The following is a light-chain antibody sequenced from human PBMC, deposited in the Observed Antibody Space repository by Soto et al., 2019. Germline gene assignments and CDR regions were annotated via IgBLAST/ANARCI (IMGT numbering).Light chain of an antibody. CDR1: QGIASW. CDR3: QQANSCPFT. CDR2: AAS. Sequence: DIQMTQSPSSVSASVGDRVTITCRASQGIASWLAWYQQKSGEAPNLLIYAASNLQSGVPSRFSGSGSWTDFTLTISSLQPEDSATYDCQQANSCPFTFGPGTKVDIK. J-gene: IGKJ3*01. V-gene: IGKV1-12*01.